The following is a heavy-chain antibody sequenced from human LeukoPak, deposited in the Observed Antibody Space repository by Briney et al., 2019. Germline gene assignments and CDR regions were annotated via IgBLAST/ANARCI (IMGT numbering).Heavy chain of an antibody. J-gene: IGHJ4*02. CDR1: GGSISRYY. Sequence: SETLSLTCTVSGGSISRYYWSWIRQPPGKGLEWIGYIYYSGSTNYNPSLKSRVTISVDTSKNQFSLKLSSVTAADTAVYYCARVPRAGYFDYWGQGTLVTVSS. V-gene: IGHV4-59*01. CDR2: IYYSGST. CDR3: ARVPRAGYFDY.